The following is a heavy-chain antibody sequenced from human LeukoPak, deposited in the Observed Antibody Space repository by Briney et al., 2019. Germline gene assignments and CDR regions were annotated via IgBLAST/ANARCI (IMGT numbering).Heavy chain of an antibody. Sequence: ASVKVSCKASGYTFITYDFIWVRQATGQGLEWMGWMNPNSGNTGYAQKFQGRVTMTRNTSISTAYMELSSLRSEDTAVYYCARGDWVPEYWGQGTLVTVSS. CDR3: ARGDWVPEY. D-gene: IGHD3-9*01. J-gene: IGHJ4*02. V-gene: IGHV1-8*01. CDR2: MNPNSGNT. CDR1: GYTFITYD.